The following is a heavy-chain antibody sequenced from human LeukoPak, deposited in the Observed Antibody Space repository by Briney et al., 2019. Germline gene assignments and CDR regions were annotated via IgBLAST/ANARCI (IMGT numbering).Heavy chain of an antibody. CDR3: ARDGSGWSAY. Sequence: GGSLRLSCAASGFTFSNHWMSWVRQSPGKGLEWVANIKQDGSEIYYVDSAKGRFTISRDNAKNSLYLQMNSLRAEDTAVYYCARDGSGWSAYWGQGTLVTASS. D-gene: IGHD6-19*01. J-gene: IGHJ4*02. V-gene: IGHV3-7*01. CDR2: IKQDGSEI. CDR1: GFTFSNHW.